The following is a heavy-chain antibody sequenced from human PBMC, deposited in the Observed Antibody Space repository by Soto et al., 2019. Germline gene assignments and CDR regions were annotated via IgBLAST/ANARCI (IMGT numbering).Heavy chain of an antibody. Sequence: ASVKVSCKASGYTFTSYGISWVRQAPGQGLEWMGWISAYNGNTNYAQKLQGRVTMTTDTSTSTAYMELRSLRAEDTAVYYCAKALVDTAMVTRPGSDYYYGMDVWGQGTTVTVSS. CDR3: AKALVDTAMVTRPGSDYYYGMDV. CDR1: GYTFTSYG. CDR2: ISAYNGNT. D-gene: IGHD5-18*01. J-gene: IGHJ6*02. V-gene: IGHV1-18*01.